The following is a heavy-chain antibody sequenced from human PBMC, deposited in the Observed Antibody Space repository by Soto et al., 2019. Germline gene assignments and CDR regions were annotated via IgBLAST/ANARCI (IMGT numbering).Heavy chain of an antibody. CDR1: GFTFSDYY. D-gene: IGHD6-25*01. V-gene: IGHV3-11*01. CDR3: AREVVQSAAIPPYGMDV. J-gene: IGHJ6*02. CDR2: ISSSGSTI. Sequence: QVQLVESEGGLVKPGGSLRLSCAASGFTFSDYYTSWIRQAPGKGLEWVSYISSSGSTIYYADSVKGRFTISRDNAKNSLYLQMNSLRAEDTAVYYCAREVVQSAAIPPYGMDVWGQGTTVTVSS.